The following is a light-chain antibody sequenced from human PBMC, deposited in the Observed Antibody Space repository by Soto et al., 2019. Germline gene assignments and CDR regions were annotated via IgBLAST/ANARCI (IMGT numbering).Light chain of an antibody. CDR3: QQSYTTPCT. J-gene: IGKJ1*01. V-gene: IGKV1-39*01. CDR1: QDITSY. Sequence: DIQMTQSPSSLSASVGDRVTITCRASQDITSYLNWYQQKPKKAPELLIYAASTLQSGAPSRFSGSESGTEYTLTISSLQHEDFAIYYWQQSYTTPCTFGQGTRVEFK. CDR2: AAS.